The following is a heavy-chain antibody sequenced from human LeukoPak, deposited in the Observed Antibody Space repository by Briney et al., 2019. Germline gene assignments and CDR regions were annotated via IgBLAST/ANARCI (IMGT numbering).Heavy chain of an antibody. CDR1: GFTFSNYN. CDR2: VSDSSSTI. D-gene: IGHD4-23*01. CDR3: ARETVGPDY. V-gene: IGHV3-48*02. Sequence: GGSLRLSCAASGFTFSNYNMNWVRQAPGKGLEWISYVSDSSSTIYYADSAKGRFTISRDNAKNSLYLQMNSLRDEDTAVYYCARETVGPDYWGQGTLLTVSS. J-gene: IGHJ4*02.